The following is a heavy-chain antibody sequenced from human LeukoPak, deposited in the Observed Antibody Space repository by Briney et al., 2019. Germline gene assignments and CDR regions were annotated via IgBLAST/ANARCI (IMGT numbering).Heavy chain of an antibody. CDR2: TYYSGST. CDR3: ARPYYYDSRIDP. Sequence: SETLSLTCTVSGGSISSGDYYWSWIRQPPGKGLEWIGYTYYSGSTYYNPSLTNRVSISVDTSKSQFSLNLSSVTAADTAVYYCARPYYYDSRIDPWGQGTLVTVSS. CDR1: GGSISSGDYY. V-gene: IGHV4-30-4*01. J-gene: IGHJ5*02. D-gene: IGHD3-22*01.